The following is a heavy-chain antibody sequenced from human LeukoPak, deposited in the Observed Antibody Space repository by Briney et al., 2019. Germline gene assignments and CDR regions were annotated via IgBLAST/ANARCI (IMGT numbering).Heavy chain of an antibody. J-gene: IGHJ5*02. Sequence: SETLSLTCSVSGGSISTNSWNWIRKPPGQGLEWIGYIYYSGRADYNPSLKSRVTISVDTSKNQFSLKLTSVTAADTAVYYCARRGVEMAAIRPDNWFDPWGQGTLVTVSS. CDR2: IYYSGRA. CDR3: ARRGVEMAAIRPDNWFDP. CDR1: GGSISTNS. V-gene: IGHV4-59*08. D-gene: IGHD5-24*01.